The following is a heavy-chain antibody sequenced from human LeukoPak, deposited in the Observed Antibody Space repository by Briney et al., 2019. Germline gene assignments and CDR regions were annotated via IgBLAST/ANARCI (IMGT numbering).Heavy chain of an antibody. V-gene: IGHV4-39*07. D-gene: IGHD1-7*01. CDR1: GGSISSSSYY. CDR3: ARVLQNYLFDY. Sequence: SETLSLTCTVSGGSISSSSYYWGWIRQPPGKGLEWIGSIYYSGSTYYNPSLKSRVTISVDTSKNQFSLKLSSVTAADTAVYYCARVLQNYLFDYWGQGTLVTVSS. J-gene: IGHJ4*02. CDR2: IYYSGST.